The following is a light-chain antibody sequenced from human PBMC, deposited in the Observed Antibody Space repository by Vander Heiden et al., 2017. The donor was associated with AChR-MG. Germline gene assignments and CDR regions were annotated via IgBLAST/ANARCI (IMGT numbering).Light chain of an antibody. Sequence: IVMTPSPATLSVSPGETATPSCRTSQSVSSNLARYQQKPGQAPRLLSYGASTRATGIPARFSGSGSGTEFTLTISSLQSEEFAVYYCQQNKNWPKTFGQGTKVEIK. J-gene: IGKJ1*01. CDR3: QQNKNWPKT. CDR1: QSVSSN. CDR2: GAS. V-gene: IGKV3-15*01.